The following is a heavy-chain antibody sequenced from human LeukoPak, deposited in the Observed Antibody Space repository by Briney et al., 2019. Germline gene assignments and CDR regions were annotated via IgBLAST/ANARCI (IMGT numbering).Heavy chain of an antibody. CDR1: GYTFTGYC. Sequence: GASVKVSCKASGYTFTGYCMHWVRQAPGQGPEWMGWINPNSGGTNYAQKFQGRVIMTRDTSISTAYMELSRLRSDDPAVYYCARDDCSSTSCYSLDYWGQGTLVTVSS. CDR3: ARDDCSSTSCYSLDY. J-gene: IGHJ4*02. D-gene: IGHD2-2*01. CDR2: INPNSGGT. V-gene: IGHV1-2*02.